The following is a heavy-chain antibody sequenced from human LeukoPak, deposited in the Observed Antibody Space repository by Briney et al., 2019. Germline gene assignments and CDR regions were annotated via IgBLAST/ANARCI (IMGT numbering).Heavy chain of an antibody. D-gene: IGHD6-13*01. CDR1: GGSISSYY. CDR3: ARVSPIPAAGSSYYFAMDV. V-gene: IGHV4-4*07. CDR2: IYSSGTT. J-gene: IGHJ6*02. Sequence: SETLSLTCTVSGGSISSYYWSWIRQPAAKGLEWIRRIYSSGTTTYNPSFKSRVTMSLDTSNNQLSLKLTSVTAADTAVYYCARVSPIPAAGSSYYFAMDVWGQGTTVTVSS.